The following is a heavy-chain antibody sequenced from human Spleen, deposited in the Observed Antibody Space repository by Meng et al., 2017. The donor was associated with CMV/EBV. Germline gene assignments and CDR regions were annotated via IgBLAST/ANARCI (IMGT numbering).Heavy chain of an antibody. CDR3: ATPIVATMEGLDY. J-gene: IGHJ4*02. V-gene: IGHV1-69*05. Sequence: CKASGGAFSVYANNWVRQAPGQGLGWMGGIIPIFGTSNYAQKFQGRVTITTDESTNTAYMELSSLRSEDTAAYYCATPIVATMEGLDYWGQGTLVTVSS. CDR2: IIPIFGTS. D-gene: IGHD5-12*01. CDR1: GGAFSVYA.